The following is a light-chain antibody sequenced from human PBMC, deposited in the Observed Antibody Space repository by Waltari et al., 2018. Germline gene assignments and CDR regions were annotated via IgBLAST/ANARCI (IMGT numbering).Light chain of an antibody. V-gene: IGKV3-11*01. J-gene: IGKJ4*01. Sequence: EIVLTQSPATLSLSPGDRATLSCRSSQSVSTYLVWYQQIPSQAPRLLIYDASIRPAGIPARFSGSGSGTDFTLTISSLEPEDFAVYYCQQRINWPLTFGGGTKVEIK. CDR3: QQRINWPLT. CDR2: DAS. CDR1: QSVSTY.